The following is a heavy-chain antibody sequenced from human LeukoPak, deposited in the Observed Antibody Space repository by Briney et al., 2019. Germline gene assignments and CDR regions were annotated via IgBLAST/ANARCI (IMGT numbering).Heavy chain of an antibody. Sequence: SETLSLTCTVSGDSISSYYWSWIRQPPGKGLEWIGYIYYSGSTYYNPSLKSRVTISVDTSKNQFSLKLSSVTAADTAVYYCARRVARPRNFDYWGQGTLVTVSS. CDR3: ARRVARPRNFDY. CDR1: GDSISSYY. CDR2: IYYSGST. D-gene: IGHD2-15*01. V-gene: IGHV4-59*08. J-gene: IGHJ4*02.